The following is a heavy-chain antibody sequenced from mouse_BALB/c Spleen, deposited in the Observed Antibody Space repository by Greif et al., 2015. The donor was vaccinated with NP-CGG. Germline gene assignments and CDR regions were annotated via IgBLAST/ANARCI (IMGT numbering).Heavy chain of an antibody. Sequence: QVQLQQSGAELVRPGASVKLSCKASGYTFTSYWINWVKQRPGQGLEWIGNIYPSDRYTNYNQKFKDKATLTVDKSSSTAYMQLSGPTSEDSAVYYCTTLYYGNYVYYAMDYWGQGTSVTVSS. CDR1: GYTFTSYW. V-gene: IGHV1-69*02. CDR3: TTLYYGNYVYYAMDY. D-gene: IGHD2-1*01. J-gene: IGHJ4*01. CDR2: IYPSDRYT.